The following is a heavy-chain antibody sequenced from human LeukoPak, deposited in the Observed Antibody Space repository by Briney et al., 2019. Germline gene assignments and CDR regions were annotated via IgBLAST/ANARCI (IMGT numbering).Heavy chain of an antibody. D-gene: IGHD3-22*01. J-gene: IGHJ6*03. CDR1: GGSISSSSYY. CDR3: ARAPFRYYDSSVGLSDYYYMDV. V-gene: IGHV4-39*01. CDR2: IYYSGST. Sequence: ASETLSLTCTVSGGSISSSSYYWGWIRQPPGKGLEWIGSIYYSGSTYYNPSLKSRVTISVDTSKNQFSLKLSSVTAADTAVYYCARAPFRYYDSSVGLSDYYYMDVWGKGTTVTVSS.